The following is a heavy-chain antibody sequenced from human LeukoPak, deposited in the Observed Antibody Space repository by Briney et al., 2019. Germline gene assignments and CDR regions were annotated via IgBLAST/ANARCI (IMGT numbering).Heavy chain of an antibody. CDR3: AKAPRDSSGYYLYYFDY. V-gene: IGHV3-23*01. CDR2: ISGSGGSA. J-gene: IGHJ4*02. Sequence: GGSLRLSCAASGFTFSSYAMSWVRQAPGKGLEWVSAISGSGGSAYYADSVKGRFTISRDNSKNTLYLQMNSLRAEDTAVYYCAKAPRDSSGYYLYYFDYWGQGTLVTVSS. CDR1: GFTFSSYA. D-gene: IGHD3-22*01.